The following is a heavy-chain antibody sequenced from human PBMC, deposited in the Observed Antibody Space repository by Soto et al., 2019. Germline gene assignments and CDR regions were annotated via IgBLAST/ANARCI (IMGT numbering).Heavy chain of an antibody. V-gene: IGHV1-2*02. CDR2: VNPNTGLT. J-gene: IGHJ5*02. CDR3: TTLRYDP. CDR1: GYTFTGYY. Sequence: ASVKVSCKASGYTFTGYYMHWVRQAPGQGLEWMGWVNPNTGLTRYAQKFQDRVTMTRDTSINTAYMELSRLTPDDTAVYYCTTLRYDPWGQGTLVTVSS.